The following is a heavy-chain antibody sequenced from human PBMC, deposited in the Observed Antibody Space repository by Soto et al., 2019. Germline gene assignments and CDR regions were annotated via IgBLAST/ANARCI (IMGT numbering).Heavy chain of an antibody. CDR3: ARQDTTAYHDF. CDR1: GFSFSSYV. V-gene: IGHV3-30-3*01. Sequence: QVQMVESGGGVVQPGTSLGLSCAASGFSFSSYVLHWFRQAPGKGLEWVAVVSHDGTNKYYADSVKGRFTISRDNSRNTLYLQLDSLRAEDTAVFYCARQDTTAYHDFWGQGTLVTVSS. J-gene: IGHJ4*02. CDR2: VSHDGTNK. D-gene: IGHD1-26*01.